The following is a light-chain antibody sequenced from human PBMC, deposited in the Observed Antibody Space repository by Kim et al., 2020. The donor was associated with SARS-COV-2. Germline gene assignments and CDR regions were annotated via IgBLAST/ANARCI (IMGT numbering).Light chain of an antibody. CDR3: QQYNNWPPMYT. J-gene: IGKJ2*01. CDR1: QSVNSN. Sequence: SPGEKATLSYRASQSVNSNMAWYQQKPGQAPRLLIYGASARATGIPARFSGSGSGTEFTLTISSLQSEDFAVYYCQQYNNWPPMYTFGQGTKLEI. V-gene: IGKV3-15*01. CDR2: GAS.